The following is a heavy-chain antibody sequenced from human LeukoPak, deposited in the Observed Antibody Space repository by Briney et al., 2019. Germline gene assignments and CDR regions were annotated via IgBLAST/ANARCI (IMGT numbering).Heavy chain of an antibody. Sequence: SVKVSCKASGGTFSSYAISWVRQAPGQGLEWMGGIIPIFGTTNYAQKFQGRVTITTDESTSTAYMELSSLRSEDTAVYYCARDARYCGGDCYSTFDYWGQGTLVTVSS. J-gene: IGHJ4*02. CDR3: ARDARYCGGDCYSTFDY. CDR2: IIPIFGTT. D-gene: IGHD2-21*02. CDR1: GGTFSSYA. V-gene: IGHV1-69*05.